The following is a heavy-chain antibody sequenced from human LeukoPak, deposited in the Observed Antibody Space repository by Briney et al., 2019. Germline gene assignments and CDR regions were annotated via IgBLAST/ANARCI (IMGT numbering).Heavy chain of an antibody. CDR3: TSGRYGYFDY. CDR2: IRSKAYGGTT. V-gene: IGHV3-49*04. D-gene: IGHD4-17*01. Sequence: TGGSLRLSCTASGFTFGDYAMSWVRQAPGKGLEWVGFIRSKAYGGTTEYAASVKGRFTISRDDSKSIAYLQMNSLKTEDTAVYYCTSGRYGYFDYWGQGTLVTVSS. CDR1: GFTFGDYA. J-gene: IGHJ4*02.